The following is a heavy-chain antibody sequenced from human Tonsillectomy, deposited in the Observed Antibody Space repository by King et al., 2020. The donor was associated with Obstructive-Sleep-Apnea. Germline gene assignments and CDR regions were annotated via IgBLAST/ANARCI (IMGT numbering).Heavy chain of an antibody. D-gene: IGHD1-26*01. V-gene: IGHV3-30*02. CDR3: AIREGLPDY. CDR1: GFSFSSYG. Sequence: VQLVESGGGVVQPGGSLRLSCAASGFSFSSYGIHWVRQSPGKGLEWVTFIRYDVSNKYYADSVKGRFTVSRDNSKNTLYLQMKSLGPEDTAVYYCAIREGLPDYWGRGTLVTVSS. CDR2: IRYDVSNK. J-gene: IGHJ4*02.